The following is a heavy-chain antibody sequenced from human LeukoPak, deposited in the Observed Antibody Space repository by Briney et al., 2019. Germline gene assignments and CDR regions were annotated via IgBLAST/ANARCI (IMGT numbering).Heavy chain of an antibody. J-gene: IGHJ6*02. CDR2: IYYSGST. V-gene: IGHV4-59*08. Sequence: PSETLSLTCTVSGGSISSYYWSWIRQPPGKGLEWIGYIYYSGSTNYNPSLKSRVTMSIDTSKNQFSLKLSSVTTADTAVYYCAKGLWDYYGTGIMYYTMDVWGQGTTVTVSS. CDR3: AKGLWDYYGTGIMYYTMDV. CDR1: GGSISSYY. D-gene: IGHD3-10*01.